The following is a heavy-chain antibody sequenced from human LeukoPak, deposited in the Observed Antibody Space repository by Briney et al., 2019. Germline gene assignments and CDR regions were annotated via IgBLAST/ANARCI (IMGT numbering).Heavy chain of an antibody. CDR1: GGSFSGYY. J-gene: IGHJ4*02. CDR2: INHSGST. CDR3: ARGGRARLDY. D-gene: IGHD1-26*01. Sequence: SETLSLTCAVYGGSFSGYYWSWIRQPPGKGLEWIGEINHSGSTNYNPSLKSRVTISVDTSKNQFSPKLSSVTAADTAVYYCARGGRARLDYWGQGTLVTVSS. V-gene: IGHV4-34*01.